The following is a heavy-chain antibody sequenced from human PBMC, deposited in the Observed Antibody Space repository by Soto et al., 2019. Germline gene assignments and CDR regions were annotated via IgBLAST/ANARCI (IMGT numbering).Heavy chain of an antibody. CDR2: IYYSGST. Sequence: SETLSLTCTVSGGSISSYYWSWIRQPPGKGLEWIGYIYYSGSTNYNPSLKSRVTISVDTSKNQFSLKLSSVTAADTAVYYCARASTHYDSSGYYFLLDNWGQGTLVTVSS. CDR1: GGSISSYY. CDR3: ARASTHYDSSGYYFLLDN. V-gene: IGHV4-59*08. D-gene: IGHD3-22*01. J-gene: IGHJ4*02.